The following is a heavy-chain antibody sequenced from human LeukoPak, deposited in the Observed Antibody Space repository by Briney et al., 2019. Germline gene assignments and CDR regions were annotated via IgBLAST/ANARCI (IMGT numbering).Heavy chain of an antibody. V-gene: IGHV1-46*01. J-gene: IGHJ1*01. Sequence: ASVKVSCKASGYTFTSYYLHWVRQAPGQRPEWMGIIYTNDGSARYAQKFQGRVTMTRDTSTGTVYMELSSLSSDDTAVYYCARARAAAGAQYFQHWGQGTLASASS. CDR3: ARARAAAGAQYFQH. CDR1: GYTFTSYY. CDR2: IYTNDGSA. D-gene: IGHD6-13*01.